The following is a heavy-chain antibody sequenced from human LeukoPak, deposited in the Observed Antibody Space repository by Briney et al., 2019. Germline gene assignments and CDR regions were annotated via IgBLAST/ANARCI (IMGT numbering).Heavy chain of an antibody. Sequence: GGSLRLSCAASGFTFSSYAMSWVRQAPGKGLEWVSAISGSGGSTYYADSVKGRFTISRDNAKNSLYLQMNSLRAEDTAVYYCAREVVVPAAIVSYYYMDVWGKGTTVTVSS. CDR1: GFTFSSYA. CDR3: AREVVVPAAIVSYYYMDV. D-gene: IGHD2-2*02. CDR2: ISGSGGST. J-gene: IGHJ6*03. V-gene: IGHV3-23*01.